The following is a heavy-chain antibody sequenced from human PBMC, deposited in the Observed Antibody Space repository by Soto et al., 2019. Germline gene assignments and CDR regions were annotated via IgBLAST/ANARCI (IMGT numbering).Heavy chain of an antibody. CDR2: IIPIFGTA. V-gene: IGHV1-69*12. CDR3: ATDGDCTNGVCPAHYFDY. CDR1: GGTFSSYA. Sequence: QVQLVQSGAEVKKPGSSVKVSCKASGGTFSSYAISWVRQAPGQGLEWMGGIIPIFGTANYAQKFQGRVTITADESTSTAYMELSSLRSEDTAVYYCATDGDCTNGVCPAHYFDYWGQGTLVTVSS. D-gene: IGHD2-8*01. J-gene: IGHJ4*02.